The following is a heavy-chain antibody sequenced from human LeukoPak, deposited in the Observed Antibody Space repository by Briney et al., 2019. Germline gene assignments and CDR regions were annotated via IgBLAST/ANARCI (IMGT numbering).Heavy chain of an antibody. V-gene: IGHV3-23*01. CDR1: GFTINTFT. Sequence: PGGSLRLSCAASGFTINTFTMNWVRQAPGKGLEWVSTIRGAEGGTYYADSVKGRFTISRDNFENTLYLQMNYLREEDTALYYCAKAFSSGWSPFDYWGREPWSPSPQ. CDR3: AKAFSSGWSPFDY. J-gene: IGHJ4*02. D-gene: IGHD6-19*01. CDR2: IRGAEGGT.